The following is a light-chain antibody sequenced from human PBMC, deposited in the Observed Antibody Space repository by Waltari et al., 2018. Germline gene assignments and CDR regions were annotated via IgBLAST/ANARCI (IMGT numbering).Light chain of an antibody. CDR1: SLRRSY. Sequence: SSELTQDPDVSVALGQTVKVTCQGDSLRRSYASWYQQKPGQAPILVIYGKNNRPSGIPDRFSGSSSGNTASLTITGAQAEDEADYYCNSRDNSGNIVGFGGGTKLTVL. CDR3: NSRDNSGNIVG. V-gene: IGLV3-19*01. J-gene: IGLJ2*01. CDR2: GKN.